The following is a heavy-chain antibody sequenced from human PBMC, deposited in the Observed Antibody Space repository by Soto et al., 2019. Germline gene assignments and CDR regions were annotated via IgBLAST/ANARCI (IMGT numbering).Heavy chain of an antibody. D-gene: IGHD1-26*01. CDR3: ARVSGSYYYGMDV. V-gene: IGHV4-39*07. CDR1: GDSINSISFY. CDR2: IYYSGST. J-gene: IGHJ6*02. Sequence: PSETLSLTCTVSGDSINSISFYWGWVRQPPGKGLEWIGSIYYSGSTYYNPSLKSRVTVSVDTSKNQFSLKLSSVTAADTAVYYCARVSGSYYYGMDVWGQGTTVTVSS.